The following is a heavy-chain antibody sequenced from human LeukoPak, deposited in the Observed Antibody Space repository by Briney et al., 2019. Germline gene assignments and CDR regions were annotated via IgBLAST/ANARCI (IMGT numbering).Heavy chain of an antibody. V-gene: IGHV3-30*02. D-gene: IGHD2-2*01. CDR3: AKARELVPAASGKYYFDY. CDR1: GSTFSSYG. CDR2: IRYDGSNK. Sequence: GGSLRLSCAASGSTFSSYGMHWVRQAPGKGLEWVAFIRYDGSNKYYADSVKGRFTISRDNSKNTLYLQMNSLRAEDTAVYYCAKARELVPAASGKYYFDYWGQGTLVTVSS. J-gene: IGHJ4*02.